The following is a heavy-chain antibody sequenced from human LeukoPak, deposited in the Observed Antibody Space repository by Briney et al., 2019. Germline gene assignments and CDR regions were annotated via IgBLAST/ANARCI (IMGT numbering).Heavy chain of an antibody. J-gene: IGHJ4*02. V-gene: IGHV4-39*02. CDR1: GGSISSSSYY. CDR2: IYYSGRT. Sequence: SETLSLTCTVSGGSISSSSYYWGWIRQPPGKGLECIGSIYYSGRTYYTPSLKSRVTISVDTSKNQFSLKVTSVTAADTAVYYCARDGIAVAGDIPFDYWGQGTLVTVSS. CDR3: ARDGIAVAGDIPFDY. D-gene: IGHD6-19*01.